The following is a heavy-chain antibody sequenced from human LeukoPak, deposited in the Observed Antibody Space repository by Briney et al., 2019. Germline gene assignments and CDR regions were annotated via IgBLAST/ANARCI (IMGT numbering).Heavy chain of an antibody. J-gene: IGHJ4*02. Sequence: SQTLSLTCTVSGGSISSGDYYWSWIRQPPGKGREWIGYIYYSGSTYYNPSLKSRVTISVDTSKNQFSLKLSSVTAADTAVYYCAREQVITYGFDYWGQGTLVTVSS. CDR3: AREQVITYGFDY. CDR2: IYYSGST. V-gene: IGHV4-30-4*08. D-gene: IGHD3-16*01. CDR1: GGSISSGDYY.